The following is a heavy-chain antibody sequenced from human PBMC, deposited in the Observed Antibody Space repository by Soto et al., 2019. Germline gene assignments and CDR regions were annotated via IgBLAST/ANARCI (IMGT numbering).Heavy chain of an antibody. CDR2: IIPIFGTA. V-gene: IGHV1-69*13. J-gene: IGHJ5*02. Sequence: SVKVSCKASGGTFSSYAISWVRQAPGQGLEWMGGIIPIFGTANYAQKFQGRVTITADESTSTAYMELSSLRSEDTAVYYCARGGRDDYVWGSYSSYHWFDPWGQGTLVTVSS. CDR3: ARGGRDDYVWGSYSSYHWFDP. CDR1: GGTFSSYA. D-gene: IGHD3-16*02.